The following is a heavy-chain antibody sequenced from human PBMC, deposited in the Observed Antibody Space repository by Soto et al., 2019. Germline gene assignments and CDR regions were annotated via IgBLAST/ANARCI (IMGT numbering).Heavy chain of an antibody. CDR2: IYHSGST. CDR3: ARGPSSSRHNFDY. Sequence: ASETLSLTCAVSGGSISSSNWWSWVRPPPGKGLEWIGEIYHSGSTNYNPSLKSRVTISVDKSKNQFSLKLSSVTAADTAVYYCARGPSSSRHNFDYWGQGTLVTVSS. CDR1: GGSISSSNW. D-gene: IGHD6-13*01. V-gene: IGHV4-4*02. J-gene: IGHJ4*02.